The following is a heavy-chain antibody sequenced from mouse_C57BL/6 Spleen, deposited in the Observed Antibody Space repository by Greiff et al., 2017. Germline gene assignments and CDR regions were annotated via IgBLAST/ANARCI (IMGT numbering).Heavy chain of an antibody. V-gene: IGHV1-49*01. J-gene: IGHJ4*01. Sequence: LQQSGAELVRPGASVKLSCKASYFAFMASAMHWVKQRPGHGLEWIGSFTMYSDATEYSENFKGKATLTAHTSSSTAYMELSSLTSRDSAVYYCAISEAQAVGYAMDYWGQGTSVTVSS. CDR3: AISEAQAVGYAMDY. CDR1: YFAFMASA. CDR2: FTMYSDAT. D-gene: IGHD3-2*02.